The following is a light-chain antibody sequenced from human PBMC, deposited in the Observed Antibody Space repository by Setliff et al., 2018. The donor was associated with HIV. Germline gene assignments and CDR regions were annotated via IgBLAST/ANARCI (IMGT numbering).Light chain of an antibody. Sequence: QSVLTQPASVSGSPGQSITISCTGTSSDLGGYNYVSWYQQHPGNAPKLMIYDVSNRPSGVSDRFSGSTSGNTASLTISGLQAEDEADYYCCSYTTSITYVFGTGTKV. V-gene: IGLV2-14*03. CDR1: SSDLGGYNY. CDR3: CSYTTSITYV. J-gene: IGLJ1*01. CDR2: DVS.